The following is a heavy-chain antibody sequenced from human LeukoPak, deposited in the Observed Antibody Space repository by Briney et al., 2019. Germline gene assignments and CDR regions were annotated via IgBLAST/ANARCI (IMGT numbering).Heavy chain of an antibody. V-gene: IGHV4-4*07. CDR2: IYTSGST. J-gene: IGHJ6*03. D-gene: IGHD3-3*01. CDR1: GGSISSYY. CDR3: AGETTIFGVVNGYYYYMDV. Sequence: SETLSLTCTVSGGSISSYYWSWIRQPAGKGLEWIGRIYTSGSTNYNPSLKSRVTMSVDTSKNQFSLKLSSVTAADTAVYYCAGETTIFGVVNGYYYYMDVWGKGTTVTVSS.